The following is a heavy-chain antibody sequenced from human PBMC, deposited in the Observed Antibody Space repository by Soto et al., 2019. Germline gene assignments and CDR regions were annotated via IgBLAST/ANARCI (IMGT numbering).Heavy chain of an antibody. CDR3: ARPPLPGYSIHFNS. J-gene: IGHJ4*02. CDR2: VYPRDSDT. V-gene: IGHV5-51*01. CDR1: GYIFIDYW. Sequence: GESLKISCKASGYIFIDYWIGWVRQMPGKGLEWMGIVYPRDSDTRYSPSFQGQVTISADRSTGTAFLQWRSLKASDTALYYCARPPLPGYSIHFNSWGQGALVTVSS. D-gene: IGHD2-15*01.